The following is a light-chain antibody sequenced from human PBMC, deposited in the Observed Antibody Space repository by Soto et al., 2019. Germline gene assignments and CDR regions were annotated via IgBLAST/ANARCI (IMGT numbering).Light chain of an antibody. Sequence: EIVLTQSPGTPSLSPGERATLSCRASQSVGYHLAWYQQKPGQAPRLLIYDASNRATGIPARFSGSGSGTDFTLAISSLEPEDFAVYYCQQRSNWPPVTFGGGTKVDIK. CDR2: DAS. V-gene: IGKV3-11*01. CDR3: QQRSNWPPVT. J-gene: IGKJ4*01. CDR1: QSVGYH.